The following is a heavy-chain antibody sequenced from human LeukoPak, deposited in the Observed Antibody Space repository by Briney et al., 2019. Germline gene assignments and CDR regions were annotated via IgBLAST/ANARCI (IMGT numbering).Heavy chain of an antibody. D-gene: IGHD3-22*01. Sequence: GGSLRLSCVASGFSFNNFGMTWVRQAPGRGLEWVSSISGTGGSTHYADSVKGRFTISRDNSKNTLYLQMNSLRAGDTAVYYCAKSSYYDSSGFYREYYFDYWGQGTLVTVST. CDR2: ISGTGGST. V-gene: IGHV3-23*01. CDR3: AKSSYYDSSGFYREYYFDY. CDR1: GFSFNNFG. J-gene: IGHJ4*02.